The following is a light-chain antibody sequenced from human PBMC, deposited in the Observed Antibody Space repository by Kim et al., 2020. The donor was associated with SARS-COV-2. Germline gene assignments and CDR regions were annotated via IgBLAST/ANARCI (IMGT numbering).Light chain of an antibody. J-gene: IGKJ2*01. CDR2: GAS. V-gene: IGKV3-15*01. CDR3: QQYNNWPYT. CDR1: QSVSSN. Sequence: EIVMTQSPATLSVSPGERATLSCRASQSVSSNLAWYHQKPGQAPRLLIYGASTRATGIPARFSGSGSGTEFTLTISSLQSEDFAVYYCQQYNNWPYTFGQGTKLEI.